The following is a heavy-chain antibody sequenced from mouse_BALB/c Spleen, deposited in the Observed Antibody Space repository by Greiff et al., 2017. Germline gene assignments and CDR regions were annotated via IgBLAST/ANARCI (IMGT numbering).Heavy chain of an antibody. V-gene: IGHV5-4*02. J-gene: IGHJ4*01. CDR2: ISDGGSYT. D-gene: IGHD2-4*01. Sequence: EVQLQESGGGLVKPGGSLKLSCAASGFTFSDYYMYWVRQTPEKRLEWVATISDGGSYTYYPDSVKGRFTISRDNAKNNLYLQMSSLKSEDTAMYYCARAGMITNYYAMDYWGQGTSVTVSS. CDR1: GFTFSDYY. CDR3: ARAGMITNYYAMDY.